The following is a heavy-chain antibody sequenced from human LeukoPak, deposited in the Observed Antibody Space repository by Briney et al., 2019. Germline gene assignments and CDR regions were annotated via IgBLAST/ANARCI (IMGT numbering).Heavy chain of an antibody. CDR3: ARGLAVAGYYYGMDV. J-gene: IGHJ6*02. D-gene: IGHD6-19*01. CDR2: IYSGGST. V-gene: IGHV3-53*01. Sequence: GGSLRLSCAASGFTVSSNYMSWVRQAPGKGLQWVSVIYSGGSTYYADSVKGRFTISRDNSKNTLYLQTNSLRAEDTAVYYCARGLAVAGYYYGMDVWGQGTTVTVSS. CDR1: GFTVSSNY.